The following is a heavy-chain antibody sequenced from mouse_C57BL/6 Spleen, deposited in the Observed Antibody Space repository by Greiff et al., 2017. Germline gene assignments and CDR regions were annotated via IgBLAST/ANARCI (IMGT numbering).Heavy chain of an antibody. CDR2: ISDGGSYT. V-gene: IGHV5-4*01. D-gene: IGHD1-1*01. Sequence: EVKLVESGGGLVKPGGSLKLSCAASGFTFSSYAMSWVRQTPEKRLEWVATISDGGSYTSYPDNVKGRFTIVRDNAKNNLYLQMSHLKSEDTAMYYCARDRNYGSSFPCAYWGQGTLVTVSA. J-gene: IGHJ3*01. CDR3: ARDRNYGSSFPCAY. CDR1: GFTFSSYA.